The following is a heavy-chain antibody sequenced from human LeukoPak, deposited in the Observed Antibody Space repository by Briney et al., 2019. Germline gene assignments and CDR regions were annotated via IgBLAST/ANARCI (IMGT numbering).Heavy chain of an antibody. CDR2: IIPIFGTA. D-gene: IGHD6-19*01. V-gene: IGHV1-69*13. J-gene: IGHJ6*03. CDR3: ARDSRVYSSGWYYYYYMDV. Sequence: LVKVSCKASGGTFSSYAISWVRQAPGQGLEWMGGIIPIFGTANYAQKFQGRVTITADESTSTAYMELSSLRSGDTAVYYCARDSRVYSSGWYYYYYMDVWGKGTTVTVSS. CDR1: GGTFSSYA.